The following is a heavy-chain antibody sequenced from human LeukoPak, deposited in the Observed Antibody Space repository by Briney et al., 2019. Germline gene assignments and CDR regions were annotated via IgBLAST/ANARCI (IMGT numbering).Heavy chain of an antibody. Sequence: ASVKVSCKASGYTFTSYGISWVRRAPGQGLEWMGWISAYNGNTNYAQKLQGRVTMTTDTSTSTAYMELRSLRSDDTAVYYCARDLKHIVVVIATNYFDYWGQGTLVTVSS. V-gene: IGHV1-18*01. CDR3: ARDLKHIVVVIATNYFDY. J-gene: IGHJ4*02. CDR2: ISAYNGNT. D-gene: IGHD2-21*01. CDR1: GYTFTSYG.